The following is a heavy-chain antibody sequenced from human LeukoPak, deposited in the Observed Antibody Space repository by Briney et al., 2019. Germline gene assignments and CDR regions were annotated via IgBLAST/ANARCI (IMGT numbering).Heavy chain of an antibody. Sequence: GGSLRLSCAASGFTFSSYWMHWVRQTPGKGLVWVSRIKGDGSDTLYADSVKGRFTISRDNPKNTLYLQTSSLGVDDTAVYYCARASTTVPNLLDYWGQGALVSVSS. CDR3: ARASTTVPNLLDY. J-gene: IGHJ4*02. V-gene: IGHV3-74*01. D-gene: IGHD4-17*01. CDR2: IKGDGSDT. CDR1: GFTFSSYW.